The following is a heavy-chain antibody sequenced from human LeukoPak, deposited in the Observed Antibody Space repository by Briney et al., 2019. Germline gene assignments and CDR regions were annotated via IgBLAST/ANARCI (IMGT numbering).Heavy chain of an antibody. J-gene: IGHJ4*02. CDR1: GFTFSRFP. CDR2: ISSDGGAT. CDR3: AREVAYYDY. D-gene: IGHD2-15*01. V-gene: IGHV3-64*01. Sequence: PGGSLRLSCAASGFTFSRFPMHWVRQAPGEGLEYVSAISSDGGATYYANSVKGRFTISRDNSKNTLYLQMGSLRAEDMAVYYCAREVAYYDYWGQGTLVTVSS.